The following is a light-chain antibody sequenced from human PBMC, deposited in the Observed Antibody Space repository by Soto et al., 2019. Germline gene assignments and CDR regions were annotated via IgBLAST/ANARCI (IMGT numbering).Light chain of an antibody. CDR1: QSISGSY. CDR3: QQYGSSPRT. J-gene: IGKJ1*01. V-gene: IGKV3-20*01. CDR2: GAS. Sequence: EIVFTQSPGTLSFSPGERATLSCRASQSISGSYLAWYQQKPGQAPRLLIYGASSRATGFPDRFSGSGSGTDFTLTISSLEPEDFAVYYCQQYGSSPRTFGQGTKV.